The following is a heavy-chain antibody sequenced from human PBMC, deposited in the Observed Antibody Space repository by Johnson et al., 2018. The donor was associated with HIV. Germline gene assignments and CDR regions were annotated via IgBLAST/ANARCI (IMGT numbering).Heavy chain of an antibody. CDR1: GFTFSSYA. Sequence: QMLLVESGGGLIQPGGSLRLSCAASGFTFSSYAMSWVRQASGKGLEWVAVISYDGSNKYYADSVKGRFTISRDNSKNTLYLQMNSLRAEDTAVYYCAKDLGGSYLGTISHAFDIWGQGTMVTVSS. J-gene: IGHJ3*02. CDR2: ISYDGSNK. D-gene: IGHD1-26*01. CDR3: AKDLGGSYLGTISHAFDI. V-gene: IGHV3-30*18.